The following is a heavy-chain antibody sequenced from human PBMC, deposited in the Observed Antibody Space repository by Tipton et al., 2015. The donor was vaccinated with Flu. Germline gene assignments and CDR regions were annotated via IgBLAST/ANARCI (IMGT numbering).Heavy chain of an antibody. J-gene: IGHJ4*02. V-gene: IGHV1-69*01. CDR1: GGTFSSYA. CDR3: ASTKTTGHDYGDFLFDY. CDR2: IIPILGIA. Sequence: QLVQSGPEVKKPGSSVKVSCKASGGTFSSYAISWVRQAPGQGLEWMGGIIPILGIANYAQKFQGRVTITADESTSTAYMELSSLRSEDTAVYYCASTKTTGHDYGDFLFDYWGQGTLVTVSS. D-gene: IGHD4-17*01.